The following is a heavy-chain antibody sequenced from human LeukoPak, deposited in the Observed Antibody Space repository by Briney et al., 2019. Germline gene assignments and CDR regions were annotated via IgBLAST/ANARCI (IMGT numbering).Heavy chain of an antibody. CDR3: AGGRYSGSPNYYYYGMDV. CDR1: GFTVSSNY. CDR2: IYSGDST. J-gene: IGHJ6*02. D-gene: IGHD1-26*01. V-gene: IGHV3-53*04. Sequence: GGSLRLSCAASGFTVSSNYMSWVRQAPGKGLEWVSVIYSGDSTYYADSVKGRFTISRHNSKNTLYFQMNSLRAEDTAVYYCAGGRYSGSPNYYYYGMDVWGQGTTVTVSS.